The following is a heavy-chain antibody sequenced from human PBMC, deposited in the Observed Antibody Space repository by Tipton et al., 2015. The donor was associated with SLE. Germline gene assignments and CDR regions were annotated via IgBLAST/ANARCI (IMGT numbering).Heavy chain of an antibody. D-gene: IGHD3-16*01. Sequence: SLRLSCVVSGLTLSNHDMNWVRQAPGKGLEWDSYISISGSTIYYADSVTGRFTISRDNAKNSLYLQMNSLRDEDTAIYCCATGNLVGGFDHWGQGTLVTVSS. V-gene: IGHV3-48*03. CDR1: GLTLSNHD. J-gene: IGHJ4*02. CDR3: ATGNLVGGFDH. CDR2: ISISGSTI.